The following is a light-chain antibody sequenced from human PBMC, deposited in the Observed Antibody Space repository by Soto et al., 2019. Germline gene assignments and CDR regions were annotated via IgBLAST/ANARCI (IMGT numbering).Light chain of an antibody. CDR2: GAS. CDR1: QSVSISY. CDR3: QQYGSSPLYT. V-gene: IGKV3-20*01. Sequence: EIVLTQSPGTLSLSPGDRATLSCRASQSVSISYLACYQQKPDQAPMLLIYGASIRATVTPDRFSGSGSWTDFTLTISRLEPEDFTVYYCQQYGSSPLYTFGQGTKLEIK. J-gene: IGKJ2*01.